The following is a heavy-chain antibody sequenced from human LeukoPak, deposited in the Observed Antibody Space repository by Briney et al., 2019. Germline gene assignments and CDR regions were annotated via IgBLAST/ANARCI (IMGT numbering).Heavy chain of an antibody. J-gene: IGHJ4*02. CDR1: GFTFSSYA. CDR2: ISGSGGST. D-gene: IGHD1-26*01. V-gene: IGHV3-23*01. Sequence: GGSLRLSCAASGFTFSSYAMSWVRQAPGKGLEWVSAISGSGGSTYYADSVKGRFIISRDPAKNSLFLQMNSLTAEDTAVYYCARDDKWGFDYWGQGTLVTVSS. CDR3: ARDDKWGFDY.